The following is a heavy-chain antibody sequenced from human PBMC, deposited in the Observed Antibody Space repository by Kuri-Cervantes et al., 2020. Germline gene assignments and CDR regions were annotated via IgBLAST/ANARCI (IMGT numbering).Heavy chain of an antibody. V-gene: IGHV3-30*07. CDR3: ARGYCSGGSCYDAFDI. Sequence: SVKGRFTISGGISKSTLYLQMNSLRAEDTAVYYCARGYCSGGSCYDAFDIWGQGTLVTVSS. J-gene: IGHJ3*02. D-gene: IGHD2-15*01.